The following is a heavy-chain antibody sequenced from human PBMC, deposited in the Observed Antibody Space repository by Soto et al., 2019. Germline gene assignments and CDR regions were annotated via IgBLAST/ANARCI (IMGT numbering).Heavy chain of an antibody. Sequence: GGSLRLSCAASGFTFSSYAMSWVRQAPGKGLEWVSAISGSGGSTYYADSVKGRFTISRDNSKNTLYLQMNSLRAEDTAVYYCARGLCISIFWSQTFFYSRGKRSLVTVSS. CDR3: ARGLCISIFWSQTFFYS. J-gene: IGHJ5*01. CDR2: ISGSGGST. V-gene: IGHV3-23*01. D-gene: IGHD3-3*01. CDR1: GFTFSSYA.